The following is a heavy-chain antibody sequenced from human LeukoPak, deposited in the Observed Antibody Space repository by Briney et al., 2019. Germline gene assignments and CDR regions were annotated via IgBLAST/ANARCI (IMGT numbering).Heavy chain of an antibody. Sequence: GASVKVSCKTSGYTFTSYGISWVRQAPGQGLEWMGWINPNSGGTNYAQKFQGRVTMTRDTSISTAYMELSRLRSDDTAVYYCARDRSTMVRGVINVWFDPWGQGTLVTVSS. CDR1: GYTFTSYG. J-gene: IGHJ5*02. CDR3: ARDRSTMVRGVINVWFDP. V-gene: IGHV1-2*02. D-gene: IGHD3-10*01. CDR2: INPNSGGT.